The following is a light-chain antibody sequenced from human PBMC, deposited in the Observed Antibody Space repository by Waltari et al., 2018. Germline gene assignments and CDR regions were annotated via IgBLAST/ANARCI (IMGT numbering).Light chain of an antibody. Sequence: QSVLTQPPSASGTPGQRVTISCSGSSPNIGSNYVYWYQQLPGTTPKLLIYRNNQRPSGVPDRFSGSKSGTSASLAISGLRSEDEADYYCAAWDDSLSGLYVFGTGTKVTVL. J-gene: IGLJ1*01. CDR2: RNN. V-gene: IGLV1-47*01. CDR1: SPNIGSNY. CDR3: AAWDDSLSGLYV.